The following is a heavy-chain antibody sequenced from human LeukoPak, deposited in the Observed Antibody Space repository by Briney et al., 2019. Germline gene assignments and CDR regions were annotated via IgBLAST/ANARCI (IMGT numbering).Heavy chain of an antibody. Sequence: PGGSLRLSCAASGFTFGSYEMNWGRQAPGKGLEWVSYISSSGSTIYYADSVKGRFTISRDNAKNSLYLQMNSLRAEDTAVYYCAREGTSITGTRRGFDPWGQGTLVTVSS. CDR2: ISSSGSTI. CDR3: AREGTSITGTRRGFDP. D-gene: IGHD1-7*01. CDR1: GFTFGSYE. J-gene: IGHJ5*02. V-gene: IGHV3-48*03.